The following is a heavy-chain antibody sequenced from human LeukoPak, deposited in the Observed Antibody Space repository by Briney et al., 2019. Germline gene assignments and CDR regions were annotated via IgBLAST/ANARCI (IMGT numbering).Heavy chain of an antibody. J-gene: IGHJ4*02. V-gene: IGHV4-34*01. CDR1: GGSFSGYY. CDR3: ARGRPKTASGYYYFGLSCFDY. Sequence: SETLSLTCAVYGGSFSGYYWSWIRQPPGKGLEWIGEINHSGSTNYNPCLKSRVTISVDTSKNQFSLKLSSVTAADTAVYYCARGRPKTASGYYYFGLSCFDYWGQGTLVTVSS. D-gene: IGHD3-22*01. CDR2: INHSGST.